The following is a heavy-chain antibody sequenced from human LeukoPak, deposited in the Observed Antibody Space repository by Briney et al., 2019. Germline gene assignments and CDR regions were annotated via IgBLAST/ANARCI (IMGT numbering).Heavy chain of an antibody. CDR2: IIPILGIA. CDR3: ARLRYYGSGSYGAVDY. V-gene: IGHV1-69*04. CDR1: GGTFSSYA. D-gene: IGHD3-10*01. Sequence: GSSVKVSCKASGGTFSSYAISWVRQAPGQGLEWMGRIIPILGIANYAQKFQGRVTITADKSTSTAYVELSSLRSEDTAVYYCARLRYYGSGSYGAVDYWGQGTLVTVSS. J-gene: IGHJ4*02.